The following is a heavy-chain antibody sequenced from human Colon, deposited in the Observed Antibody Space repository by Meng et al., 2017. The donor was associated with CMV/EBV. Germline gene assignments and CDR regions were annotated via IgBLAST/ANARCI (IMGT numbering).Heavy chain of an antibody. CDR2: IYYRGST. CDR3: AGERTLGATDY. CDR1: GFSISRDYY. D-gene: IGHD1-26*01. J-gene: IGHJ4*02. Sequence: SETLSLTCSVSGFSISRDYYWGWVRQPPGKEPEWIGSIYYRGSTHYNPSLKSRVTISPETSKNQFSMKLMSLTAADTAVYFCAGERTLGATDYWGQGTLVTVSS. V-gene: IGHV4-38-2*02.